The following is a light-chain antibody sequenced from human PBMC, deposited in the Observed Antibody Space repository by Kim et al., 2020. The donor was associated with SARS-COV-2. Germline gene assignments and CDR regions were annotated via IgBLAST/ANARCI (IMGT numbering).Light chain of an antibody. CDR3: QQYNDWPWT. J-gene: IGKJ2*01. V-gene: IGKV3-15*01. CDR1: QSVSSN. CDR2: GAS. Sequence: EIVMTQSPATLSVSPGERATLSCRASQSVSSNLAWYQQKPGQAPRILVYGASTRATGIPVRFSGSGSGTEFTLTISSLQSEDFAVYYCQQYNDWPWTFGQGTKLEI.